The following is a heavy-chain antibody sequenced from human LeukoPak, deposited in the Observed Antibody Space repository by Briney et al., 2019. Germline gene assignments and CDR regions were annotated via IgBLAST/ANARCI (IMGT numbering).Heavy chain of an antibody. CDR1: GGSISSYY. V-gene: IGHV4-59*01. Sequence: SETLSLTCTVSGGSISSYYWSWIRQPPGKGLEWIGYIYYSGSTNYNPSLKSRVTISVDTSKNQFSLKLSSVTAADMAVYYCARPASRDDYFDIWGQGTMVTVSS. CDR3: ARPASRDDYFDI. CDR2: IYYSGST. D-gene: IGHD5-24*01. J-gene: IGHJ3*02.